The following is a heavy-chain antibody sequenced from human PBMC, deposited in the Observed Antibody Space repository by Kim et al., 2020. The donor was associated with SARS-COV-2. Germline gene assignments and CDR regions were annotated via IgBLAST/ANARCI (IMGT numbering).Heavy chain of an antibody. D-gene: IGHD4-17*01. CDR3: ARASTVTTWLFDY. V-gene: IGHV1-69*01. J-gene: IGHJ4*02. Sequence: ARKCQGRVTINADESTGTAYMELSSLRSEDTAVYYCARASTVTTWLFDYWGQGTLVTVSS.